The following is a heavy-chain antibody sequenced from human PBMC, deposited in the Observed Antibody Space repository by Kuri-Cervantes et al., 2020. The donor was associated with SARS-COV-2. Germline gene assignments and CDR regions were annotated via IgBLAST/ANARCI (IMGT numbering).Heavy chain of an antibody. CDR3: ARARVRGVITTYYYYGMDV. CDR1: GGSISSYY. V-gene: IGHV4-59*01. CDR2: ISYSGNT. J-gene: IGHJ6*02. Sequence: GSLRLSCTVSGGSISSYYWSWIRQPPGKGLEWIGYISYSGNTNYNPSLKSRVTISVDTSKNQFSLRLSSVTAADTAVYYCARARVRGVITTYYYYGMDVWGQGTTVTVSS. D-gene: IGHD3-10*01.